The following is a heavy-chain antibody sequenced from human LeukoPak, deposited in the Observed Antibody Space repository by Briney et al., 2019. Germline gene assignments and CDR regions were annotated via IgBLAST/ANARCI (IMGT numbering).Heavy chain of an antibody. CDR1: GGSISSGDCY. CDR2: IYYSGST. V-gene: IGHV4-30-4*01. CDR3: ASMVRGVIRENWFDP. Sequence: SETLSLTCTVSGGSISSGDCYWSWIRQPPGKGLEWIGYIYYSGSTYYNPSLKSRVTISVDTSKNQFSLKLSSVTAADTAVYYCASMVRGVIRENWFDPWGQGTLVTVSS. J-gene: IGHJ5*02. D-gene: IGHD3-10*01.